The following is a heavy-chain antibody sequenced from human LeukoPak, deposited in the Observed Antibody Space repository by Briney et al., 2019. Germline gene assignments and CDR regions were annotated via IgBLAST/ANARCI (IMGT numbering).Heavy chain of an antibody. Sequence: SEALSLTCAVSGGSISSSNWGSWVRQPPGKGLEWIGEIYHSGSTNYNPSLKSRVTISVDKSKNQFSLKLSSVTAADTAVYYCARDQGRSSSRAFDPWGQGTLVTVSS. CDR3: ARDQGRSSSRAFDP. CDR1: GGSISSSNW. CDR2: IYHSGST. J-gene: IGHJ5*02. V-gene: IGHV4-4*02. D-gene: IGHD6-13*01.